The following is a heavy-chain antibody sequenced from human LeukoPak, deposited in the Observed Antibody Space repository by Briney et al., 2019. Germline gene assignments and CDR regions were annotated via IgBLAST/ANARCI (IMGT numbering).Heavy chain of an antibody. Sequence: GGSLRLSCAASGFTFSDYYMSWIRQAPGEGLEWVSYISGGGSTIYYADSVKGRFTISRDNAKNSLYLQMNSLRAEDTAVYYCARDRTNYEILTGYYGGAFDIWGQGTMVTVSS. CDR3: ARDRTNYEILTGYYGGAFDI. CDR2: ISGGGSTI. CDR1: GFTFSDYY. D-gene: IGHD3-9*01. J-gene: IGHJ3*02. V-gene: IGHV3-11*01.